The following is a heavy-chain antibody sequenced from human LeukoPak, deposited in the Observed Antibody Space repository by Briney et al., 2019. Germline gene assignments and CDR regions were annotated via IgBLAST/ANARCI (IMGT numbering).Heavy chain of an antibody. V-gene: IGHV3-21*01. CDR1: GFTVNSNY. CDR3: ARDQGIGDILTGFDY. D-gene: IGHD3-9*01. Sequence: GGSLRLSCAASGFTVNSNYLSWVRQAPGKGLEWVSSISSSSSYIYYADSVKGRFTISRDNAKNSLYLQMNSLRAEDTAVYYCARDQGIGDILTGFDYWGQGTLVTVSS. CDR2: ISSSSSYI. J-gene: IGHJ4*02.